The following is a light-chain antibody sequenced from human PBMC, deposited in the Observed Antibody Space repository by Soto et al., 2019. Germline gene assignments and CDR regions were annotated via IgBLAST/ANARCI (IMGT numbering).Light chain of an antibody. V-gene: IGLV1-44*01. Sequence: QSVLTQSPSASGTPGQRVTISCSGTSSNIERNTVNWYQQLPGTAPKLLIYSNNVRPSGVPDPFSGSNSGTSASLAISGLESEDEADYCCAVRDDSRNGWVFGGGTKLTVL. CDR2: SNN. CDR1: SSNIERNT. CDR3: AVRDDSRNGWV. J-gene: IGLJ3*02.